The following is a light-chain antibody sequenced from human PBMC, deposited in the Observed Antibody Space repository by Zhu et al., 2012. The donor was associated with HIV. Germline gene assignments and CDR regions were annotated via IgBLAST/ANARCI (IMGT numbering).Light chain of an antibody. CDR1: QSFGTT. CDR2: GAS. Sequence: EIVMTQSPDTLSVFPGERATLSCRASQSFGTTLAWYQHKPGQPPRLLIYGASTRATGIPARFSGSGSGTEFTLTISSVQSEDFATYYCQQYNSYSPTFGLGTKVEIK. CDR3: QQYNSYSPT. J-gene: IGKJ1*01. V-gene: IGKV3-15*01.